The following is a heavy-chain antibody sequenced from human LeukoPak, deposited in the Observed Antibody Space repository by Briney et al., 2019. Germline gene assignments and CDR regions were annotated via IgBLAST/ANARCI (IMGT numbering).Heavy chain of an antibody. V-gene: IGHV3-23*01. CDR1: GFTFSSYS. CDR2: ISGSGGST. Sequence: GGSLRLSCAASGFTFSSYSMNWVRQAPGKGLEWVSAISGSGGSTYYADSVKGRFTISRDNSKNTLYLQMNSLRAEDAAVYYCAKNPNSGSYYVFDYWGQGTLVTVSS. J-gene: IGHJ4*02. CDR3: AKNPNSGSYYVFDY. D-gene: IGHD1-26*01.